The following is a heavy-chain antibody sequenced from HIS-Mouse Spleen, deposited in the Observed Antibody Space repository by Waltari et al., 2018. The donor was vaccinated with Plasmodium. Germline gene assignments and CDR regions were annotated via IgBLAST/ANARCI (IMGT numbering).Heavy chain of an antibody. J-gene: IGHJ2*01. CDR3: ASSWYWYFDL. CDR2: IKQYGSEK. V-gene: IGHV3-7*01. Sequence: EVQLVESGGGLVQPGGSLRLSCVASGFTFISYWISWVSQAPGKGLEWVANIKQYGSEKYYVDSVKGRFTISRDNAKNSLYLQMNSLRAEDTAVYYCASSWYWYFDLWGRGTLVTVSS. D-gene: IGHD6-13*01. CDR1: GFTFISYW.